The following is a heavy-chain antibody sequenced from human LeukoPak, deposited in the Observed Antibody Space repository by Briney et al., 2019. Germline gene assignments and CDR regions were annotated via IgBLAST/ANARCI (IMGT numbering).Heavy chain of an antibody. CDR3: TDLSTGDAFDI. V-gene: IGHV3-74*01. D-gene: IGHD1-1*01. J-gene: IGHJ3*02. CDR2: INSDGSST. CDR1: GFTFTKYW. Sequence: GGSLRLSCAASGFTFTKYWMHWVRQAPGKGPVWVARINSDGSSTSYADSVKGRFTISRDNTKNTLYLQMNSLRAEDTAVYYCTDLSTGDAFDIWGQGSMVTVSS.